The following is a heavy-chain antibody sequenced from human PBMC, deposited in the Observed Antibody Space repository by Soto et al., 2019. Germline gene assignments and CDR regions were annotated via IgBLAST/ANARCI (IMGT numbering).Heavy chain of an antibody. CDR1: GYTFTSYG. D-gene: IGHD4-17*01. V-gene: IGHV1-18*01. CDR2: ISAYNGNT. J-gene: IGHJ4*02. Sequence: QVQLVQSGAEVKKPGASVKVSCKASGYTFTSYGISWVRQAPGQGLEWMGWISAYNGNTNYAQKLQGRVTMTTDTSTSRAYMEVRSLRSDDTDLYYFVMDVAIYFDYGMSYYWGQGTLVTVSS. CDR3: VMDVAIYFDYGMSYY.